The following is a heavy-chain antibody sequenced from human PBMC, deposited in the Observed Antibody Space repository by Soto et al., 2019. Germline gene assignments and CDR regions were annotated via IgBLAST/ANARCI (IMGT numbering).Heavy chain of an antibody. Sequence: SETLSLTCTVSGASINSGGYYWSWIRQLPGKGLEWIGYIYFSGSTYYNPSLESRVTISLDTSQNQLSLKLNTVTAADTALYYCATGDAWEALLAYWGQGTLVTVSS. CDR1: GASINSGGYY. V-gene: IGHV4-31*03. CDR3: ATGDAWEALLAY. D-gene: IGHD4-17*01. J-gene: IGHJ4*02. CDR2: IYFSGST.